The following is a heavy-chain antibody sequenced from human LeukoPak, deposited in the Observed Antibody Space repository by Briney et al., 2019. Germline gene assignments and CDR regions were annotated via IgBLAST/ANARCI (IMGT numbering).Heavy chain of an antibody. V-gene: IGHV3-64D*06. J-gene: IGHJ4*02. D-gene: IGHD6-19*01. CDR1: GFTFSSYA. CDR3: VKGGRGVAGKGRFSFDY. CDR2: ISSNGGST. Sequence: GGSLRLSCSASGFTFSSYAMHWVRQAPGKGLEYVSAISSNGGSTYYADSVKGRFTVSRDNSKNTLYLQMSSLRAEDTAVYYCVKGGRGVAGKGRFSFDYWGQGTLVTVSS.